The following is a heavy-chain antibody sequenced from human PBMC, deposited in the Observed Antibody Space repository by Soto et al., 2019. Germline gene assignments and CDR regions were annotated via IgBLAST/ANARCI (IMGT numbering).Heavy chain of an antibody. CDR1: GFTFTTYT. CDR3: AKDRQTDGIWTFDF. CDR2: ILAGGTT. J-gene: IGHJ4*02. V-gene: IGHV3-23*01. Sequence: GGSLRLSCAASGFTFTTYTMNWVRQAPGKGLEWVSGILAGGTTYYADSVKGRFTISRDHSQNSVFLQMSSLRDEETAVYYCAKDRQTDGIWTFDFWGQGTLVTVSS. D-gene: IGHD3-9*01.